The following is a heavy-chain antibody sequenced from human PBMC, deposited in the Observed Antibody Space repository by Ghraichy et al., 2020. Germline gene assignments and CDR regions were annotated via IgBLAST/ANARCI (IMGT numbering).Heavy chain of an antibody. CDR2: ISGSGGST. V-gene: IGHV3-23*01. D-gene: IGHD2-15*01. CDR3: ATGLGSSLLLFPDDAFDI. CDR1: GFTFSSYA. Sequence: GGSLRLSCAASGFTFSSYAMSWVRQAPGKGLEWVSAISGSGGSTYYADSVKGRFTISRDNSKNTLYLQMNSLRAEDTAVDYCATGLGSSLLLFPDDAFDIWGQGTMVTVSS. J-gene: IGHJ3*02.